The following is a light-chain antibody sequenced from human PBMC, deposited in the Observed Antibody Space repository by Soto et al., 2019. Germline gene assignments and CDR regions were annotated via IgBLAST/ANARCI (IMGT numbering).Light chain of an antibody. Sequence: QSVLTQPPSVSGAPGQRGTISCTGSSSNIGAGYDVHWYQQLPGTAPKLLIYGNSNRPSVVPDRFSGSKSGTSASLAITGLQAEDEADYYCQSYDSSLSGYVFGTGTKLTVL. CDR1: SSNIGAGYD. J-gene: IGLJ1*01. V-gene: IGLV1-40*01. CDR3: QSYDSSLSGYV. CDR2: GNS.